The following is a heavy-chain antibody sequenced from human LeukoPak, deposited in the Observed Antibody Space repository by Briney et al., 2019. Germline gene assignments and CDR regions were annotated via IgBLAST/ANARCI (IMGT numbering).Heavy chain of an antibody. Sequence: GGSLRLSCAASGFTFSSYSMNWVRQAPGKGLEWVSSISSSSSYIYYADSVKGRFTISRDNAKNSLYLQMNSLRAEDTAVYYCARAGDYYYYMDVWGKGTTVTISS. V-gene: IGHV3-21*01. CDR2: ISSSSSYI. D-gene: IGHD4-17*01. CDR1: GFTFSSYS. CDR3: ARAGDYYYYMDV. J-gene: IGHJ6*03.